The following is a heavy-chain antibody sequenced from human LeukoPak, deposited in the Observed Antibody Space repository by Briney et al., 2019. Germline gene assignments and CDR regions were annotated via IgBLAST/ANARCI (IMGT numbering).Heavy chain of an antibody. V-gene: IGHV4-59*08. CDR3: ARLPSGTLNPPYDY. CDR2: IYYSGST. CDR1: GVSIYSHY. J-gene: IGHJ4*02. Sequence: PSETLSLTCTVSGVSIYSHYWSWIRQPPGKGLESIGYIYYSGSTIYNPSLKSRVAISLDTSKNQFSLKLISVTAADTAVYYCARLPSGTLNPPYDYWGQGSLVTVSS. D-gene: IGHD3-10*01.